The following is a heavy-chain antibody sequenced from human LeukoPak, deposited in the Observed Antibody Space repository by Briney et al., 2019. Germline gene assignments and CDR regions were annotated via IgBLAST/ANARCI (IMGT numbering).Heavy chain of an antibody. CDR2: ISSSSSYI. Sequence: GGSLRLSCAASGFTFSSYSMNWVRQAPGKGLEWVSSISSSSSYIYYEDSVKGRFTISRDNGKNSLYLQMNSLRAEDKAVYYCARGLRFLEWLSVHYFDYWGQGTLVTVSS. D-gene: IGHD3-3*01. V-gene: IGHV3-21*01. J-gene: IGHJ4*02. CDR3: ARGLRFLEWLSVHYFDY. CDR1: GFTFSSYS.